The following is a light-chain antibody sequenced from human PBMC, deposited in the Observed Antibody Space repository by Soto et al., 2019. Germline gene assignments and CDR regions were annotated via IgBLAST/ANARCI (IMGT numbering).Light chain of an antibody. CDR3: QQFGSSLYT. CDR2: GAS. V-gene: IGKV3-20*01. CDR1: QSVPHSY. J-gene: IGKJ2*01. Sequence: EFVLTQSPGTLSLSPGERATLSCRASQSVPHSYLAWYRQKPGQAPRLLIYGASIRATGIPVRFSGSGSGTDFTLTISRLEPEDFAVYYCQQFGSSLYTVGQGTKVDIK.